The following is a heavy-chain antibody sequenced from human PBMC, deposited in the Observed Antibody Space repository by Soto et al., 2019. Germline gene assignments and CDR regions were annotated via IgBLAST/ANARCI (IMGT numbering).Heavy chain of an antibody. CDR2: ISAYNGNT. V-gene: IGHV1-18*01. CDR3: ARDTYYYDSSGSPHFDY. Sequence: GASVKVSCKASGYTFTSYGISWVRQAPGQGLEWMGWISAYNGNTNYAQKLQGRVTMTTDTSTSTAYMELRSLGSDDTAVYYCARDTYYYDSSGSPHFDYWGQGTLVTVSS. D-gene: IGHD3-22*01. CDR1: GYTFTSYG. J-gene: IGHJ4*02.